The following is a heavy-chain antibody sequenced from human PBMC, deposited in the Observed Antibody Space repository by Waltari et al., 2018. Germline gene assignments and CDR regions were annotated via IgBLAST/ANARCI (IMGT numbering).Heavy chain of an antibody. Sequence: QVQLVQSGAEVKKPGASVKVSCKASGYTFTGYYMHWVRPAPGQGLEWMGRINPNSGGTNYAQKFQGRVTMTRDTSISTAYMELSRLRSDDTAVYYCARTRESYPLCFDYWGQGTLVTVSS. CDR2: INPNSGGT. CDR3: ARTRESYPLCFDY. D-gene: IGHD1-26*01. J-gene: IGHJ4*02. CDR1: GYTFTGYY. V-gene: IGHV1-2*06.